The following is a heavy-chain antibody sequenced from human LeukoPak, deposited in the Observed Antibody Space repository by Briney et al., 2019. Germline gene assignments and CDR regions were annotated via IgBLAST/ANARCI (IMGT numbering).Heavy chain of an antibody. J-gene: IGHJ2*01. CDR1: GGSISNYY. CDR3: ARTSYYYDTSGYNWYFAL. Sequence: SETLSLTCTVSGGSISNYYWSWIRQPPGKGLEWIWYTYYSGTTKYNPSLKSRVTLSVDTSKNQFSLNLSSVTAADTAVYYCARTSYYYDTSGYNWYFALWGRGTLVTVSS. V-gene: IGHV4-59*08. CDR2: TYYSGTT. D-gene: IGHD3-22*01.